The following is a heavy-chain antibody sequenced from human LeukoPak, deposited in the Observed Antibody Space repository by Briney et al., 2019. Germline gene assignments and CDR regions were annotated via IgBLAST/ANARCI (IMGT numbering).Heavy chain of an antibody. D-gene: IGHD3-10*01. CDR1: GYSFITYW. CDR2: IYPSDSDT. Sequence: GESLKISCKGSGYSFITYWIGWVRQMPGKGLEWMGIIYPSDSDTRYSPSFQGQVTISADKPIGTAYLQWSNLKASDTAIYYCATCLWFGEGAYMDVWGKGTTVTVSS. J-gene: IGHJ6*03. CDR3: ATCLWFGEGAYMDV. V-gene: IGHV5-51*04.